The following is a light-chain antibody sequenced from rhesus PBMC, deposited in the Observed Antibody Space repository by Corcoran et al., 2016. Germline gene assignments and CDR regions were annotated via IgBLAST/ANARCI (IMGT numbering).Light chain of an antibody. Sequence: VVMTQSPLSLPVTLGQPASISCRSSQSLVHSDGKIYLSWLQQKPGQPPRRLIYQGSKRDSGVPDRFSGFGAGTDFTLRSTRMGARDVGVYYCMQGTPWPLTFVGGTKVQIK. J-gene: IGKJ4*01. V-gene: IGKV2S9*01. CDR2: QGS. CDR3: MQGTPWPLT. CDR1: QSLVHSDGKIY.